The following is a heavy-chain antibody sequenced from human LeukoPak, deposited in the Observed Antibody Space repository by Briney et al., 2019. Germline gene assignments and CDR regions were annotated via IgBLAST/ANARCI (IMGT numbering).Heavy chain of an antibody. J-gene: IGHJ4*02. CDR1: GFTFSNAW. Sequence: GGSLRLSCAASGFTFSNAWMSWVRQAPGKGLEWVGRIKSKTDGGTTDYAAPVKGRFTISRDDSKNTLYLQMNSLKTEDTCPGGYGLLWGQGTLVTVSS. D-gene: IGHD5-12*01. V-gene: IGHV3-15*01. CDR3: GLL. CDR2: IKSKTDGGTT.